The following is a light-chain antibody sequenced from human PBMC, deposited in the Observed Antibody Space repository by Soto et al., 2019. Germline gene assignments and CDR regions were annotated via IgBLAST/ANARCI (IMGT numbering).Light chain of an antibody. V-gene: IGKV3-15*01. J-gene: IGKJ4*01. CDR1: QSVSSN. Sequence: EIVMTQSPATLSVSPGERATLSCRASQSVSSNLAWYQQKPGQAPRHLIYGASTSATGIPARFSGSGSGTEFTLTISSLQSEDFAVYYCQQYNNWPPVTFGGGTKVEIK. CDR2: GAS. CDR3: QQYNNWPPVT.